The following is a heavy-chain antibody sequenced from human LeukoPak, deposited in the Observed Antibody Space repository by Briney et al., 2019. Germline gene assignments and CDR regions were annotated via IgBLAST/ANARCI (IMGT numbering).Heavy chain of an antibody. V-gene: IGHV3-23*01. D-gene: IGHD4/OR15-4a*01. Sequence: SGGSLRLSCAASGFTFSSYAMSWVRQAPGKGLEWVSAISGSGGSTYYADSVKGRFTISRDNSKNTLYLQMNSLRAEDTAVYYRAKDQSPMTMVANFDYWGQGTLVTVSS. J-gene: IGHJ4*02. CDR3: AKDQSPMTMVANFDY. CDR2: ISGSGGST. CDR1: GFTFSSYA.